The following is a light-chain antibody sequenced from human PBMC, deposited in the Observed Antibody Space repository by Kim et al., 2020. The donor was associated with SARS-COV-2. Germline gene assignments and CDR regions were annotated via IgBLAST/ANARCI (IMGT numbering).Light chain of an antibody. Sequence: QSVLAQPPSVSGAPGQRITISCAGRNSNIGADHDVHWYQQVPGTAPKLLIFANSNRPLGVPDRFSASKSATSASLIITGLQAADEADYYCQSYDSGLTSYVFGTGTKVTVL. CDR2: ANS. CDR1: NSNIGADHD. CDR3: QSYDSGLTSYV. V-gene: IGLV1-40*01. J-gene: IGLJ1*01.